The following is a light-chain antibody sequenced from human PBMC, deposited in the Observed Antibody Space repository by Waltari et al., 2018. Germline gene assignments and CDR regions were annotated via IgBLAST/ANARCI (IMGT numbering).Light chain of an antibody. J-gene: IGLJ2*01. Sequence: QSVLTQPPSASGTPGQRVTISCSGSSSNIGSNYVYWYQQLPGPAPKLLIYRNNQRPSGVPDRFSGSKSGTSASLAISGLRSEDEADYYCAAWDDSLRGPVFGGGTKLTVL. V-gene: IGLV1-47*01. CDR2: RNN. CDR1: SSNIGSNY. CDR3: AAWDDSLRGPV.